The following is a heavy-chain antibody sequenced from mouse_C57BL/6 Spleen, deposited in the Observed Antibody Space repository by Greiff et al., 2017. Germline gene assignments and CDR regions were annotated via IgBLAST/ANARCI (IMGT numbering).Heavy chain of an antibody. CDR2: ISYDGSN. CDR1: GYSITSGYY. V-gene: IGHV3-6*01. D-gene: IGHD3-1*01. CDR3: ARGSYCDY. J-gene: IGHJ2*01. Sequence: ESGPGLVKPSQSLSLTCSVTGYSITSGYYWNWIRQFPGNKLEWMGNISYDGSNNYNPSLKNRISITRDTSKNQFFLKLNSVTTEDTATYSSARGSYCDYWGQGTTLTVSS.